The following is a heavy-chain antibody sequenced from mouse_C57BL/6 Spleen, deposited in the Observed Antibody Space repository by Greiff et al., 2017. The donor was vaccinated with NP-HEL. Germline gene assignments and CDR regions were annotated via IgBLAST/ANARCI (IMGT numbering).Heavy chain of an antibody. J-gene: IGHJ2*01. CDR3: ASLFDY. Sequence: EVMLVESGGDLVKPGGSLKLSCAASGFTFSSYGMSWVRQTPDKRLEWVATISSGGSYTNYPDSVKGRFTISRDNAKNTLYPQMSSLKSEDTAMYYCASLFDYWGQGTTLTVSS. CDR2: ISSGGSYT. CDR1: GFTFSSYG. V-gene: IGHV5-6*02.